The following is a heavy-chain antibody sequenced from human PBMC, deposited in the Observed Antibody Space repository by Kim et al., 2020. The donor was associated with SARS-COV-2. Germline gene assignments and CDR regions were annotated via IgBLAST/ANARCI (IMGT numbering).Heavy chain of an antibody. J-gene: IGHJ4*02. V-gene: IGHV3-23*01. D-gene: IGHD3-22*01. Sequence: GGSLRLSCAASGFTFSSYAMSWVRQAPGKGLEWVSAISGSGGSTYYADSVKGRFTISRDNSKNTLYLQMNSLRAEDTAVYYCAKDPWYYYDSSGYPLDYWGQGTLVTVSS. CDR2: ISGSGGST. CDR1: GFTFSSYA. CDR3: AKDPWYYYDSSGYPLDY.